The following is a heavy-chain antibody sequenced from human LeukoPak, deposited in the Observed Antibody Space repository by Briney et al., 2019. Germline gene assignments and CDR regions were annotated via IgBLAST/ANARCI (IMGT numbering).Heavy chain of an antibody. CDR1: GGSISSYY. J-gene: IGHJ4*02. Sequence: PSETLSLTCTVSGGSISSYYWSWIRQPPGKGLEWIGYIYYSGSTNYNPSLKSRVTISVDTSKNQFSLKLSSVTAADTAVYYCARAKGRTFVYFDYWGQGTLVTVSS. CDR2: IYYSGST. CDR3: ARAKGRTFVYFDY. V-gene: IGHV4-59*01. D-gene: IGHD3-10*01.